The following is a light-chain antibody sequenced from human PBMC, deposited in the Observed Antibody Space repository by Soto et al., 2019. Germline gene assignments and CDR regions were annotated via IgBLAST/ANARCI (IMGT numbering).Light chain of an antibody. J-gene: IGKJ2*01. CDR3: QQYGTSPYT. CDR2: AAS. V-gene: IGKV3-20*01. Sequence: EIVLTQSPGTLSLSPRERATLSCRASQSISGSYLAWYQQKPGQAPRLLIFAASSRATGIPDRFNGSVSGTDFTLSISGLEPEDFAVYFCQQYGTSPYTFDQGTKLEIK. CDR1: QSISGSY.